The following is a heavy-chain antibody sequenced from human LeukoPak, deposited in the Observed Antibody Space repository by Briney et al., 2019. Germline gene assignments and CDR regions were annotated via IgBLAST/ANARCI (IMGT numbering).Heavy chain of an antibody. V-gene: IGHV3-30*04. Sequence: GGSLRLSCAASGFTFSSYAIHWVRQAPGKGLEWVAVISYDGSNKYYADSVKGRFTISRDNAENSLYLQMNSLRVEDTAFYYCARDLAYSRLDYWGQGMLVTVSS. CDR2: ISYDGSNK. D-gene: IGHD5-18*01. CDR3: ARDLAYSRLDY. CDR1: GFTFSSYA. J-gene: IGHJ4*02.